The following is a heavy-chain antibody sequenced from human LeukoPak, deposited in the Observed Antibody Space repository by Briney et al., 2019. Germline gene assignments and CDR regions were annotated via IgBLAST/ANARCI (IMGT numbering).Heavy chain of an antibody. CDR2: IIPIFGTA. Sequence: ASVKVSCKASGGTFSSYAISWVRQAPGQGLEWMGGIIPIFGTANYAQKFQGRVTITTDESTSTAYMELSSLRSEDTAVYYCARAYYDHWSTYYLHWLDPWGQGTLVTVSS. D-gene: IGHD3-3*01. CDR1: GGTFSSYA. V-gene: IGHV1-69*05. J-gene: IGHJ5*02. CDR3: ARAYYDHWSTYYLHWLDP.